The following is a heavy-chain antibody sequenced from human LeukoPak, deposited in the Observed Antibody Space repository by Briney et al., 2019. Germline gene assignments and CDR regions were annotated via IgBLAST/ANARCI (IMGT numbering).Heavy chain of an antibody. Sequence: GASVKVSCKASGYTFTSYYMHWVRQAPGQGLEWMGIINPSGGSTSYAQKFQGRVTMTRDTSTSTVYMELSSLRSEDTAVYYCVRGGDYDFWSGYYNLNWFDPWGQGTLVTVSS. V-gene: IGHV1-46*01. CDR3: VRGGDYDFWSGYYNLNWFDP. CDR1: GYTFTSYY. J-gene: IGHJ5*02. CDR2: INPSGGST. D-gene: IGHD3-3*01.